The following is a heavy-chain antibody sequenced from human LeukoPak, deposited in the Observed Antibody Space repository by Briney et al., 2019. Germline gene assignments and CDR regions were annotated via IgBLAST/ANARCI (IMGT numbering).Heavy chain of an antibody. J-gene: IGHJ4*02. CDR1: GFTFSSYA. D-gene: IGHD6-13*01. CDR2: ISGSGGST. V-gene: IGHV3-23*01. Sequence: GGSLRLSCVASGFTFSSYAMSWVRQAPGKGLEWVSAISGSGGSTYYADSVKGRLTISRDNSKDTLYLQMNSLRAENTAVYFWAKLRETAGTGQANYWGQGTLVTVSS. CDR3: AKLRETAGTGQANY.